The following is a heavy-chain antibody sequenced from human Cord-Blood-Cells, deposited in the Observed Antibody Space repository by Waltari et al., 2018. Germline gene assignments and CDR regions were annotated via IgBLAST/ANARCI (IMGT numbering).Heavy chain of an antibody. CDR2: IYTSGST. Sequence: QVQLQESGPGLVKPSETLSLTCTVSGGSISSYYWSWIRPPAGKGLEWIGRIYTSGSTNYNPSLKSRVTMSVDTSKNQFSLKLSSVTAADTAVYYCARDSRGEDIVVVPAAIWDWFDPWGQGTLVTVSS. V-gene: IGHV4-4*07. CDR1: GGSISSYY. CDR3: ARDSRGEDIVVVPAAIWDWFDP. D-gene: IGHD2-2*01. J-gene: IGHJ5*02.